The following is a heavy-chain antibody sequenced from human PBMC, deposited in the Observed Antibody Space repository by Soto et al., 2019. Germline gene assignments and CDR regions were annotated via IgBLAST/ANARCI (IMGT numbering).Heavy chain of an antibody. J-gene: IGHJ5*02. CDR2: IYHSGST. V-gene: IGHV4-30-2*05. D-gene: IGHD3-22*01. CDR1: GGSISSGGYS. Sequence: SETLSLTCAVSGGSISSGGYSWSWIRQPPGKGLEWIGYIYHSGSTYYNPSLKSRVTISVDTSKNQFSLKLSSVTAADTAVYYCARYYYDSGGNWFAPWGQGTLVTVSS. CDR3: ARYYYDSGGNWFAP.